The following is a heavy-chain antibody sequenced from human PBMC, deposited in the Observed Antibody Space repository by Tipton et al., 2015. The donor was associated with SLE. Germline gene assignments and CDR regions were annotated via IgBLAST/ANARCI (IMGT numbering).Heavy chain of an antibody. CDR1: GGTFSSYA. V-gene: IGHV1-69*09. Sequence: QLVQSGAEVKKPGSSVKVSCKTSGGTFSSYAISWVRQAPGQGLEWMGRIIPTLGTTNYAQKFQGRVTVTADKSTTTSYMELTSLRSEDTAMYYCAREVVVVVVAATPGSFDMWGQGTMVTVSS. CDR3: AREVVVVVVAATPGSFDM. J-gene: IGHJ3*02. CDR2: IIPTLGTT. D-gene: IGHD2-15*01.